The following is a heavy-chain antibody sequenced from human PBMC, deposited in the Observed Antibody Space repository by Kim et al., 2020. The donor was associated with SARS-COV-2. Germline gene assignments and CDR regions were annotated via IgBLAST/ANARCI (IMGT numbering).Heavy chain of an antibody. CDR3: ARDGYNNAFDI. D-gene: IGHD5-12*01. J-gene: IGHJ3*02. V-gene: IGHV3-53*01. CDR2: T. Sequence: TYYADPVEGRFTISRDKSKNTLYLQRNSLRAEDTAVYYCARDGYNNAFDIWGQGTMVTVSS.